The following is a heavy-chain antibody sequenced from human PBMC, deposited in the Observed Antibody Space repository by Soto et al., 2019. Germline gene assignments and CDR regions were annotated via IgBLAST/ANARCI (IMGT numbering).Heavy chain of an antibody. Sequence: QVQLVQSGAEVKKPGSSVKVSCKASGGTFSSYAISWVRQAPGQGLEWMGGIIPIFGTANYAQKFHGRVTITADEXXXXXXXXXXXXXXXXXXXXXXXXXXXXXXYYYGMDVWGQGTTVTVSS. CDR2: IIPIFGTA. J-gene: IGHJ6*02. CDR3: XXXXXXXXYYYGMDV. V-gene: IGHV1-69*12. CDR1: GGTFSSYA.